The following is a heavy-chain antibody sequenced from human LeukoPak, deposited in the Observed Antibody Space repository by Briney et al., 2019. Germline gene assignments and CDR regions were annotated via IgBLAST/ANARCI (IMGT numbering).Heavy chain of an antibody. V-gene: IGHV4-39*07. D-gene: IGHD7-27*01. CDR3: ARADHLPGDLSGFDP. J-gene: IGHJ5*02. Sequence: SETLSLTCTVSCGSISSGSYYWGWIRQPPGKGLEWIGRIYYSGSTYYNPSRKSRVTISVDTSKNQFSLKLSSVTAADTAVYYCARADHLPGDLSGFDPWGQGTLVTVSS. CDR1: CGSISSGSYY. CDR2: IYYSGST.